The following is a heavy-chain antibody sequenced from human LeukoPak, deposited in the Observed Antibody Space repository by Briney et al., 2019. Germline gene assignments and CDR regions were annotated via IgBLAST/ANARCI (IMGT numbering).Heavy chain of an antibody. Sequence: PGGSLRLSCAASGFTVSSNYMSWVRQAPGKGLEWVSVIYSGGSTYYADSVKGRFTISRDNSKNTLYLQMNSLRAEDTAVYYCAREYSYGYPLGYYYGMDVWGQGTTVTVSS. V-gene: IGHV3-53*05. CDR1: GFTVSSNY. CDR2: IYSGGST. J-gene: IGHJ6*02. D-gene: IGHD5-18*01. CDR3: AREYSYGYPLGYYYGMDV.